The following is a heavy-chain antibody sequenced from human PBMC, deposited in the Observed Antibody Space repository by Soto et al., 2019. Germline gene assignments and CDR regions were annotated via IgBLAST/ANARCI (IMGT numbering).Heavy chain of an antibody. J-gene: IGHJ4*02. CDR1: RVTFSDHS. Sequence: TGGPLRVPCRASRVTFSDHSMSWILQAPGKGLEWVSSISSSSTYIYYADSVKGRFTISRDIAKNSLYLQMNSLRAEDTAVYYCARVSHDILTGNGEFDSWGQGTLVTVSS. V-gene: IGHV3-21*01. CDR2: ISSSSTYI. D-gene: IGHD3-9*01. CDR3: ARVSHDILTGNGEFDS.